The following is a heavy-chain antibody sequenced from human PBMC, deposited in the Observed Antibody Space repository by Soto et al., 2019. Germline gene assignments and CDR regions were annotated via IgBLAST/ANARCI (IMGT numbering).Heavy chain of an antibody. Sequence: SETLSLTCTVSGGSISSGDYYWSWIRQPPGKGLEWIGYIYYSGSTYYNPSLKSRVTISVDTSKNQFALKLSSVTAADTAVYYCARVGSYSSAFGGVIAYEQWGEGHYFDYWGQGTLVTVSS. D-gene: IGHD3-16*02. V-gene: IGHV4-30-4*01. CDR2: IYYSGST. J-gene: IGHJ4*02. CDR3: ARVGSYSSAFGGVIAYEQWGEGHYFDY. CDR1: GGSISSGDYY.